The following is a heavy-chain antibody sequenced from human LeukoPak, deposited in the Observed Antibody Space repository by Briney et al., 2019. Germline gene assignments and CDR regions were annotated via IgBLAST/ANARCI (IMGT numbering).Heavy chain of an antibody. CDR2: INHSGST. CDR3: ATIWFGELSVRYRDDAFDI. J-gene: IGHJ3*02. V-gene: IGHV4-34*01. CDR1: GGSFSGYY. D-gene: IGHD3-10*01. Sequence: SETLSLTCAVYGGSFSGYYWSWIRQPPGKGLEWIGEINHSGSTNYNPSLKSRVTISVDTSKNQFSLKLSSVTAADTAVYYCATIWFGELSVRYRDDAFDIWGQGTMVTVSS.